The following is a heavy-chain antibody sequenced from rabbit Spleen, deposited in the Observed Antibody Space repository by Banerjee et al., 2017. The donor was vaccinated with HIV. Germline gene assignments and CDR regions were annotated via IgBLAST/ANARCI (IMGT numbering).Heavy chain of an antibody. D-gene: IGHD7-1*01. CDR1: GFSFSSGYY. CDR2: IVTSTGST. CDR3: ARSLNSNTYSVAL. V-gene: IGHV1S40*01. Sequence: QSLEESGGDLVKPGTSLTLTCTASGFSFSSGYYMCWVRQAPGKGLELIACIVTSTGSTWYASWAKGRFTISKTSSTTVTLQMTSLTAADTANYCCARSLNSNTYSVALWGPGTLVTVS. J-gene: IGHJ4*01.